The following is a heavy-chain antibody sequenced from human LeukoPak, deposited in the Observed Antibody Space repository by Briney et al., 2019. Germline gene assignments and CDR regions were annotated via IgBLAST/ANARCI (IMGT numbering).Heavy chain of an antibody. CDR1: GFTFRSYV. CDR2: TSSDLNVK. V-gene: IGHV3-30-3*01. J-gene: IGHJ4*02. D-gene: IGHD3-10*01. CDR3: AREGYYGSGSPPSLYFDY. Sequence: GGSLRLSCAASGFTFRSYVIHWVRQAPGKGLEWVAVTSSDLNVKLYADSVKGRFTISRDNSRSTLYLQMNSLRPEDTAIYYCAREGYYGSGSPPSLYFDYWGQGTLVAVPS.